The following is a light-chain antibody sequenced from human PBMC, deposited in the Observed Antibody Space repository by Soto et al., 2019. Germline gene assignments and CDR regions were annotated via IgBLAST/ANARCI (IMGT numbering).Light chain of an antibody. CDR3: QQYGSSPYS. J-gene: IGKJ2*01. CDR2: GAS. Sequence: EIVLTQSPGTLSLSPGERATLSCRASQRVSGSYLAWHQQKPGQAPRLLIYGASSRAAGIPDRFSGSGSGTDFTLTISRLEPEDFAVYYCQQYGSSPYSFGQGTKLEIK. V-gene: IGKV3-20*01. CDR1: QRVSGSY.